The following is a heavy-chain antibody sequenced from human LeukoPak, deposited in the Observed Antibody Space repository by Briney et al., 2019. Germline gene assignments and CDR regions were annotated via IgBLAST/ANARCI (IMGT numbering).Heavy chain of an antibody. CDR3: ARDRWFDT. Sequence: PSETLSLTCTVSGGSMSRYYWSWIRQAAGEAPEWIGRIYSTGSSDYNPSLQSRVTTSVDTSKNQFSLNVSTVTAADTAIYYCARDRWFDTWGQGTLVTVSS. J-gene: IGHJ5*02. CDR1: GGSMSRYY. CDR2: IYSTGSS. V-gene: IGHV4-4*07.